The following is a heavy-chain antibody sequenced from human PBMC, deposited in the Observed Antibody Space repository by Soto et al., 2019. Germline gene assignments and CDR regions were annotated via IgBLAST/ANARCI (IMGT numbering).Heavy chain of an antibody. D-gene: IGHD6-13*01. V-gene: IGHV3-23*01. CDR1: GFTFSSYA. CDR3: ATTAGTYYYYGMDV. Sequence: EVQLLESGGGLVQPGGSLRLSCAASGFTFSSYAMSWVRQAPGKGLEWVSAISGSGGSTYYADSVKGRFTISRDNSKNTLYLQMTSLRAEDTAVYYSATTAGTYYYYGMDVWGQGTTVTVSS. CDR2: ISGSGGST. J-gene: IGHJ6*02.